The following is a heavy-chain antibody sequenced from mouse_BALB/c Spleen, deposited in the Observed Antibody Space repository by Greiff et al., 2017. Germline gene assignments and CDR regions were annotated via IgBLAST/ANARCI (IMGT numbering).Heavy chain of an antibody. D-gene: IGHD4-1*01. CDR3: ALTGTDY. CDR2: IDPANGNT. V-gene: IGHV14-3*02. CDR1: GFNIKDTY. Sequence: EVMLVESGAELVKPGASVKLSCTASGFNIKDTYMHWVKQRPEQGLEWIGRIDPANGNTKYDPKFQGKATITADTSSNTAYLQLSSLTSEDTAVYYCALTGTDYWGQGTTLTVSS. J-gene: IGHJ2*01.